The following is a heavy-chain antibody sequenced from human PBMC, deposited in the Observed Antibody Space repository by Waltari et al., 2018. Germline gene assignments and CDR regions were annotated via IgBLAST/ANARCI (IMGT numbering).Heavy chain of an antibody. CDR1: GGPISSYY. V-gene: IGHV4-59*01. J-gene: IGHJ6*03. CDR2: IYYSGST. Sequence: QVQLQESGPGLVKPSETLSLTCTVSGGPISSYYWSWIRQPPGKGLEWIGYIYYSGSTNYNPSLKSRVTISVDTSKNQFSLKLSSVTAADTAVYYCARDLPPGAMDVWGKGTTVTVSS. D-gene: IGHD3-10*01. CDR3: ARDLPPGAMDV.